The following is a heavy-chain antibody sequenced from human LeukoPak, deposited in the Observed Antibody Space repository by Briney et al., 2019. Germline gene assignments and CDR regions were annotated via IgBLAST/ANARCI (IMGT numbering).Heavy chain of an antibody. Sequence: GGSLSLSCAASGFTFSRFSMNWVRQAPGKGLEWVSYVSSSSGTIYYADSVKGRFTISRDNAKNSLYLQMNSLRAEDTAVYYCARVDYGDYAGEDYWGQGTLVTVSS. CDR3: ARVDYGDYAGEDY. D-gene: IGHD4-17*01. CDR2: VSSSSGTI. J-gene: IGHJ4*02. CDR1: GFTFSRFS. V-gene: IGHV3-48*04.